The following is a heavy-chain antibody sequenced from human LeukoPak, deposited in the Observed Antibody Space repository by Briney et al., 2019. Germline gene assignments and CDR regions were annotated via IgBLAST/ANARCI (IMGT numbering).Heavy chain of an antibody. V-gene: IGHV1-8*01. CDR1: GFTFTSYD. CDR2: MNPNNGNT. Sequence: ASVKVSCKASGFTFTSYDINWVRQASGQGLEWMGWMNPNNGNTGYAQKFQGRVTMIEDTSTDTAYMELSSLRSEDTAVYYCATAGVLGGWPPYYFDYWGQGTLVTVSS. CDR3: ATAGVLGGWPPYYFDY. D-gene: IGHD6-19*01. J-gene: IGHJ4*02.